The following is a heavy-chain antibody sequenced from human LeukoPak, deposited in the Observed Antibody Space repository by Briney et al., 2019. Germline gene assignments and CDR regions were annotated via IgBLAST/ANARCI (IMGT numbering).Heavy chain of an antibody. CDR3: ARHRDYYAVDV. CDR2: IYLGDSDT. V-gene: IGHV5-51*01. Sequence: GESLKISCKGSGFSFTTHWIGWVRQLPGKGLECMGIIYLGDSDTRYSPSFQGQVTISADKSISTAFLQWSSLKASDTAMYYCARHRDYYAVDVWGQGTTVTVSS. CDR1: GFSFTTHW. J-gene: IGHJ6*02. D-gene: IGHD3-10*01.